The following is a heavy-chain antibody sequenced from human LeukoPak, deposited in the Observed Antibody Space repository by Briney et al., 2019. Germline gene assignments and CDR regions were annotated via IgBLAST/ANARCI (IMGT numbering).Heavy chain of an antibody. V-gene: IGHV1-8*01. Sequence: ASVKVSCKASGYTFTSYDINWVRQATGQGLEWMGWMNPNSGNTGYAQKFQGRVTMTRNTSISTAYMELSSLRSEDTAVYYCARSPAGGSTNKSKYNWFDPWGQGTLVTVSS. CDR1: GYTFTSYD. J-gene: IGHJ5*02. CDR2: MNPNSGNT. D-gene: IGHD2-15*01. CDR3: ARSPAGGSTNKSKYNWFDP.